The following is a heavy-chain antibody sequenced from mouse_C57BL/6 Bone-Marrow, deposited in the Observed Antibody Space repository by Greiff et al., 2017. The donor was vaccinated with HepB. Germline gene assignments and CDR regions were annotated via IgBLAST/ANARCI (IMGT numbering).Heavy chain of an antibody. D-gene: IGHD1-1*01. Sequence: QVHVKQSGAELARPGASVKMSCKASGYTFTSYTMHWVKQRPGQGLEWIGYINPSSGYTKYNQKFKDKATLTADKSSSTAYMQLSSLTSEDSAVYYCARIYYGSSWPWFAYWGQGTLVTVSA. CDR3: ARIYYGSSWPWFAY. CDR1: GYTFTSYT. CDR2: INPSSGYT. J-gene: IGHJ3*01. V-gene: IGHV1-4*01.